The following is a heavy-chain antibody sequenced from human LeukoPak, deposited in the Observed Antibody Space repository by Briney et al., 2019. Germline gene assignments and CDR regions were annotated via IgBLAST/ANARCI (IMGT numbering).Heavy chain of an antibody. D-gene: IGHD2-15*01. CDR2: ISSSSSYI. CDR3: ARGGAGRQNDY. J-gene: IGHJ4*02. V-gene: IGHV3-21*01. Sequence: GGSLRLSCAASGFTFSSYSMNWVRQAPGKGLEWVSSISSSSSYIYYADSLKGRFTISRDNAKNSLYLQMNSLRAEDTAVYYCARGGAGRQNDYWGQGTLVTVSS. CDR1: GFTFSSYS.